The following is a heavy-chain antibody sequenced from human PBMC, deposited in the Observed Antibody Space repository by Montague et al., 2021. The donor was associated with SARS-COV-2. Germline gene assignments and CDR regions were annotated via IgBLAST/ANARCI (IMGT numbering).Heavy chain of an antibody. CDR2: TYYRSKWYN. V-gene: IGHV6-1*01. Sequence: CAISGDSVSSNSAAWNWIMQSPSRGLEWLGRTYYRSKWYNDYAVSVKSRITINPDTSKNQFSLQLNSVTPEDTAVYYCAREYPPPLLFGELEYYGMDVWGQGTTVTVSS. D-gene: IGHD3-10*02. CDR1: GDSVSSNSAA. J-gene: IGHJ6*02. CDR3: AREYPPPLLFGELEYYGMDV.